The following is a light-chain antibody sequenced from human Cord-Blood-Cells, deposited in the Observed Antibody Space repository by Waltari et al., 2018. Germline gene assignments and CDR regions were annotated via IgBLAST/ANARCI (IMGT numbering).Light chain of an antibody. Sequence: QSVLTQPPSVSEAPRQRVPIPCSGTSPNIGNNAVNWYQQLPGKAPKLLIYYDDLLPSGVSDRFSGSKSGTSASLAISGLQSEDEADYYCAAWDDSLNGWVFGGGTKLTVL. CDR1: SPNIGNNA. CDR2: YDD. J-gene: IGLJ3*02. CDR3: AAWDDSLNGWV. V-gene: IGLV1-36*01.